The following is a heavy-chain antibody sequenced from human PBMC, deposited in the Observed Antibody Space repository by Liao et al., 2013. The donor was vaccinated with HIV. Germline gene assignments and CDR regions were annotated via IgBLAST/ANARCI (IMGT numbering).Heavy chain of an antibody. CDR3: SRGNIRYESYFDY. Sequence: QVQLQQWGAGLLKASETLSLSCAVYGGSFSGYYWSWIRQSPGKRLEWIGETNHSGSTNYNPSLKSRVTISIDTSKKQFYLKLYSVTAADTALYYCSRGNIRYESYFDYWGQGTLVTVSS. J-gene: IGHJ4*02. CDR1: GGSFSGYY. V-gene: IGHV4-34*01. D-gene: IGHD5-12*01. CDR2: TNHSGST.